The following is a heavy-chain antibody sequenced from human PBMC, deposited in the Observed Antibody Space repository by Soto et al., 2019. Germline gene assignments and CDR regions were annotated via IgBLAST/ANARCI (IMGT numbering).Heavy chain of an antibody. CDR3: AREGTSTSTGMDY. Sequence: QVQLVQSGAEVRKPGSSVTVSCETSGDTFNNYVINWVRQAPGQGPEWMGRIIPIVGKTIYAQRFQGRVTITADKATTTVDMDLSSLRIDDTAVYFCAREGTSTSTGMDYWGQGSLVTVSS. J-gene: IGHJ4*02. D-gene: IGHD2-2*01. CDR2: IIPIVGKT. V-gene: IGHV1-69*04. CDR1: GDTFNNYV.